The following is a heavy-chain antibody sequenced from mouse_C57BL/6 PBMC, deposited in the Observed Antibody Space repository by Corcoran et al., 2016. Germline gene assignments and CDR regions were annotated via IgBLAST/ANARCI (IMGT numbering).Heavy chain of an antibody. J-gene: IGHJ4*01. D-gene: IGHD1-1*01. CDR3: ARLDYGSSRYAMDY. V-gene: IGHV1-18*01. CDR1: GYTFTDYN. Sequence: EVQLQQSGPELVKPGASVKIPCKASGYTFTDYNMDWVKQSHGKSLEWIGDINPNNGGTIYNQKFKGKATLTVDKSSSTAYMELRSLTSEDSAVYYCARLDYGSSRYAMDYWGQGTSVTVSS. CDR2: INPNNGGT.